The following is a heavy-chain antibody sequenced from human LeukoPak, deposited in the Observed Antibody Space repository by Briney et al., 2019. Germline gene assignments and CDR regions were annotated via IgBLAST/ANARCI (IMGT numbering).Heavy chain of an antibody. Sequence: SETLSLTCAVYGGSFSGYYWSWIRQPPGKGLDWIGEINHSGSTNYNPSLKSRVTISVDTSKNQFSLKLSSVTAADTAVYYCARTDSWSGYVYYWGQGTLVTVSS. D-gene: IGHD3-3*01. CDR1: GGSFSGYY. V-gene: IGHV4-34*01. CDR3: ARTDSWSGYVYY. CDR2: INHSGST. J-gene: IGHJ4*02.